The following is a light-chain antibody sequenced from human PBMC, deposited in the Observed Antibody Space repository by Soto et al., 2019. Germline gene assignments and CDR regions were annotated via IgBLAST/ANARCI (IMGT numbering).Light chain of an antibody. CDR1: QSLLHSNGYNY. V-gene: IGKV2-28*01. J-gene: IGKJ4*01. CDR2: LGS. CDR3: MQGLQSPVS. Sequence: DTVMTQSPLSLSVTPGEPASISCRSSQSLLHSNGYNYLDWYVQKPGQSPQLLIYLGSNRASGVPERFSGSESGTDFTLKISRVEAEDVGVLYCMQGLQSPVSFGGGTKVEIK.